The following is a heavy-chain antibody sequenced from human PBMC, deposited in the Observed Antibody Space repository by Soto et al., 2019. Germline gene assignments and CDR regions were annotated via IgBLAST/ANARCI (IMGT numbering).Heavy chain of an antibody. CDR1: GGSISSSSYY. J-gene: IGHJ4*02. CDR3: ASLCSGGSCRLHY. V-gene: IGHV4-39*01. Sequence: QLQLQESGPGLVKPSETLSLTCTVSGGSISSSSYYWGWIRQPPGKGLEWIGSIYYSGSTHHHPALKSLVTISVDTSKNHFSRKLCSVTAADTAVYYCASLCSGGSCRLHYWVQGTLVTVSS. D-gene: IGHD2-15*01. CDR2: IYYSGST.